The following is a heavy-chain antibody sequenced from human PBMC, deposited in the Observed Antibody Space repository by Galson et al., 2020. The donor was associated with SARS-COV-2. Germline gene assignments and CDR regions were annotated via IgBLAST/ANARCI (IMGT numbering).Heavy chain of an antibody. CDR2: IYRSGSA. V-gene: IGHV4-30-2*01. Sequence: SETLSLTCDVSGLSISSSSYSCSWIRQPPGKPLERIGYIYRSGSAYYKPSLKSRVTMSIDGSRNQFSLNMNSVTAADTAVYSCARGRGSGTPTFDSWGQGTLVTVSS. CDR3: ARGRGSGTPTFDS. J-gene: IGHJ4*02. D-gene: IGHD3-10*01. CDR1: GLSISSSSYS.